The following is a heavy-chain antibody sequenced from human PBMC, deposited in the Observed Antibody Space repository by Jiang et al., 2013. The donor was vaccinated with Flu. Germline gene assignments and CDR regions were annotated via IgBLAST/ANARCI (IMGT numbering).Heavy chain of an antibody. J-gene: IGHJ6*02. CDR1: GFTFRTYG. V-gene: IGHV3-33*08. CDR2: IYYDGSNK. CDR3: ARGGYNFWSGYYSLRAGGGMDV. D-gene: IGHD3-3*01. Sequence: VQLVESGGGVVQPGRSLRLSCAASGFTFRTYGMHWVRQAPGKGLEWVAVIYYDGSNKYYGDSVKGRFIVSRDNSRNTLFLQMNGLRVEDTAVYYCARGGYNFWSGYYSLRAGGGMDVWGQGTTVTVSS.